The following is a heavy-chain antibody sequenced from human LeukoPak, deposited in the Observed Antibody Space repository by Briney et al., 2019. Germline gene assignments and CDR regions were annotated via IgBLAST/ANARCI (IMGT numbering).Heavy chain of an antibody. CDR1: GGSISSGGYY. CDR2: IYYSGST. V-gene: IGHV4-31*03. CDR3: ARESRGYSSSWYNWFDP. J-gene: IGHJ5*02. D-gene: IGHD6-13*01. Sequence: PSQTLSLTCTVSGGSISSGGYYWSWIRQHPGKGLEWIGYIYYSGSTYYNPSLKSRVTISVDTSKNQFSLKLSSVTAADAAVYYCARESRGYSSSWYNWFDPWGQGTLVTVSS.